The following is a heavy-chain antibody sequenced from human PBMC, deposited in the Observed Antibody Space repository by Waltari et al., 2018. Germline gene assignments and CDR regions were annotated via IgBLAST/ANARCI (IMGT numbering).Heavy chain of an antibody. CDR3: VEGAMVYAMPLPGY. Sequence: EVQLLESGGGLVQPGGSLRLSCAASGFTFSNYAMTWVRQAPGKGLEGVSAISASGGRTYYADSVKGRFTISRDNSKNTLYLQMNSLGAEDTAVYYCVEGAMVYAMPLPGYWGPGTLVTVSS. D-gene: IGHD2-8*01. CDR2: ISASGGRT. CDR1: GFTFSNYA. V-gene: IGHV3-23*01. J-gene: IGHJ4*02.